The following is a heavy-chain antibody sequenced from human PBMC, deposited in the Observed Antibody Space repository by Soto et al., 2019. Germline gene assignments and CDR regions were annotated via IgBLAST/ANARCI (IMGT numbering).Heavy chain of an antibody. CDR3: ARVMTTFGVVSKGPDH. CDR2: ISTYNGNT. Sequence: QVQLVQSGDEVKKPGASVKVSCKASGYPFTTYGITWVRQAPGQVLEWMGWISTYNGNTNYAQSLQGRVTMTRETSSTTAYMELRSLRSDDTAVYYCARVMTTFGVVSKGPDHWGQGTLVTVSS. J-gene: IGHJ4*02. D-gene: IGHD3-3*01. CDR1: GYPFTTYG. V-gene: IGHV1-18*04.